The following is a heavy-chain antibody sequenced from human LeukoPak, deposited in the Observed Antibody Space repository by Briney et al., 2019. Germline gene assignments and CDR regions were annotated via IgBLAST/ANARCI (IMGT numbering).Heavy chain of an antibody. CDR3: AGYSGSAVAPYYDYGMDV. V-gene: IGHV1-18*01. Sequence: GASVKVSCKASGYTFTAYCINWVRQAPGQGLEWMGWINPNCGNTNYAQKLQGRVTMTTDTSISTAFKELKSLRTADTAADYCAGYSGSAVAPYYDYGMDVWGKGTTVTVSS. J-gene: IGHJ6*04. CDR2: INPNCGNT. D-gene: IGHD4-23*01. CDR1: GYTFTAYC.